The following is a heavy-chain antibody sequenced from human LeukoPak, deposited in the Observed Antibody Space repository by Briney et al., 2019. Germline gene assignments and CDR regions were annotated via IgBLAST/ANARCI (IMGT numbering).Heavy chain of an antibody. CDR1: EFTFSTYW. Sequence: GGSLRLSCAASEFTFSTYWMHWVRQAPGQGLVWVSRMSRGGRNTLYADSVKGRFTISRDNAKNTLYLQMNSLRGDDPAVYYCAREWNLPGAYYMDVWGKGTTVTVSS. CDR2: MSRGGRNT. CDR3: AREWNLPGAYYMDV. V-gene: IGHV3-74*01. D-gene: IGHD7-27*01. J-gene: IGHJ6*03.